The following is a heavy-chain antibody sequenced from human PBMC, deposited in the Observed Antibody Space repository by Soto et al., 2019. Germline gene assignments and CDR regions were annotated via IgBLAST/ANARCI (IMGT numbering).Heavy chain of an antibody. CDR3: ARGGAMGVDY. Sequence: EVQLVESGGGVVQPGGSLRISCTASGFTFNTHWMHWVRQAPGKGLVWVSRNYFDGITTNYADSVKGRLTVSRDNAKNTVYLHVNTLRGEDTAVYYCARGGAMGVDYGGQGTLVTVSS. D-gene: IGHD1-26*01. CDR2: NYFDGITT. CDR1: GFTFNTHW. J-gene: IGHJ4*02. V-gene: IGHV3-74*01.